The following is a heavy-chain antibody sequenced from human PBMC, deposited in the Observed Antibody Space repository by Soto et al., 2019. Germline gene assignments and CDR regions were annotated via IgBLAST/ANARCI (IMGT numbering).Heavy chain of an antibody. J-gene: IGHJ6*01. CDR2: INPNSGGT. V-gene: IGHV1-2*04. D-gene: IGHD2-15*01. Sequence: GASVKVTCKASGYTFTGYYMHWVRLAPGQGLEWMGWINPNSGGTNYAQKLQGWVTMTRDTSISTAYMELSRLRSDDTAVYYCARDQVVVAALGYYYYYGMDVWGQGTTVTVSS. CDR1: GYTFTGYY. CDR3: ARDQVVVAALGYYYYYGMDV.